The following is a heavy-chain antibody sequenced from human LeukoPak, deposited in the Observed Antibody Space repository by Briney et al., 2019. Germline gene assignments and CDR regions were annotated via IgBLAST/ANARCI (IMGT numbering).Heavy chain of an antibody. D-gene: IGHD6-19*01. CDR2: IKQDGSVK. Sequence: SGGSLRLSCAASGFTFSSYGMHWVRQAPGKGLEWVANIKQDGSVKLYVDSVKGRFTISRDNAKNSLYLQMNSLRAEDTAVYYCAGGGGWLIDCWGQGTLVTVSS. J-gene: IGHJ4*02. V-gene: IGHV3-7*05. CDR3: AGGGGWLIDC. CDR1: GFTFSSYG.